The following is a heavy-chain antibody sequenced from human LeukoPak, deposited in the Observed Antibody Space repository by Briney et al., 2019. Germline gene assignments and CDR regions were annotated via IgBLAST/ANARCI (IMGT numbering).Heavy chain of an antibody. CDR2: MNPNSGNT. Sequence: GASVKVSCKASGYTFTIYDINWVRQATGQGLEWMGWMNPNSGNTGYAQKFQGRVTMTRNTSISTAYMELSSLRSEDTAVYYCARGGWRSGSYYHAFDIWGQGTMVTVSS. J-gene: IGHJ3*02. CDR1: GYTFTIYD. D-gene: IGHD1-26*01. V-gene: IGHV1-8*01. CDR3: ARGGWRSGSYYHAFDI.